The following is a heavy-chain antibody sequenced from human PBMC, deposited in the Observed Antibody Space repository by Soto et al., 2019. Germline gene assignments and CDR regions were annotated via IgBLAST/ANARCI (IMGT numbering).Heavy chain of an antibody. CDR2: IFSNDEK. V-gene: IGHV2-26*01. Sequence: QVTLKESGPVLVKPTETLTLTCTVSGFSLSNARLGVSWIRQPPGKDLEWPAQIFSNDEKSYSTSLKRRLTLSKDTSKSQVVLTMTNMDPVDTATYYCARIFWYAHTPFDPWGQGTLVTVSS. J-gene: IGHJ5*02. D-gene: IGHD3-3*01. CDR1: GFSLSNARLG. CDR3: ARIFWYAHTPFDP.